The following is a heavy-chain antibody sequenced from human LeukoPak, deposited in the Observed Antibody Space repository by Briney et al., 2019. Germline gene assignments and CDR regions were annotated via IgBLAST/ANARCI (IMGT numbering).Heavy chain of an antibody. V-gene: IGHV3-23*01. Sequence: GGSLRLSCAASGFTFSSYAISWVRQAPGKGLEWVSAISGSGGSTYYADSVKGRFTISRDNSKNTLYQQMNSLRAEDTAVYYCAKDNHYCSSTSCYFGPGDYWGQGTLVIVSS. J-gene: IGHJ4*02. D-gene: IGHD2-2*01. CDR2: ISGSGGST. CDR3: AKDNHYCSSTSCYFGPGDY. CDR1: GFTFSSYA.